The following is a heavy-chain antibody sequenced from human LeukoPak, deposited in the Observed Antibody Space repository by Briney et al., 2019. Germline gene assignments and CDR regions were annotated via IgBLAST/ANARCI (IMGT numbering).Heavy chain of an antibody. CDR2: MDLSGSQK. Sequence: PGGSLRLSCAVSGFTFNRSWMNWVRQAPGKGLEWVANMDLSGSQKRYVDSVKGRFIISKDNPGASLYLDMYSLRAEDTAIYYCAIWTSGNYWGQGTRVTVSS. V-gene: IGHV3-7*01. J-gene: IGHJ4*02. CDR1: GFTFNRSW. CDR3: AIWTSGNY. D-gene: IGHD3-10*01.